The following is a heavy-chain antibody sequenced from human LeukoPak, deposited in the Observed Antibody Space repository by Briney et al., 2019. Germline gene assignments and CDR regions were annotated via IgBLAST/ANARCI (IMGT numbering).Heavy chain of an antibody. J-gene: IGHJ4*02. D-gene: IGHD1-26*01. Sequence: PGGSLRLSCAASGFTFSIYAMSWVRQAPGKGLEWVSAISGNGGDTYYADSVKGRFTISRDNSKNTLYLQMNSLRAEDTAVYYCAKDHGGSYSIGELVWGQGTLVTVSS. CDR2: ISGNGGDT. CDR3: AKDHGGSYSIGELV. V-gene: IGHV3-23*01. CDR1: GFTFSIYA.